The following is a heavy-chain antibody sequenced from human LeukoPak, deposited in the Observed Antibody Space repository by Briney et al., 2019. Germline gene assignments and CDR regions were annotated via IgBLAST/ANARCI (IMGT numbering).Heavy chain of an antibody. CDR1: GYTFTGYY. D-gene: IGHD1-1*01. CDR3: ARVRVQLERRDWFDP. CDR2: INPNSGGT. Sequence: ASVKVSCKASGYTFTGYYMHWVRQAPGQGLEWMGWINPNSGGTNYAQKFQGRVTMTRDTSISTAYTELSRLRSDDTAVYYCARVRVQLERRDWFDPWGQGTLVTVSS. J-gene: IGHJ5*02. V-gene: IGHV1-2*02.